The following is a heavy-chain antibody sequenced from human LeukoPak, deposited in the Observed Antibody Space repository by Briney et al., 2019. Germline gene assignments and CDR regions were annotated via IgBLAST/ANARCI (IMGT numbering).Heavy chain of an antibody. V-gene: IGHV3-21*01. CDR3: ARKVGGTNPVDYFDY. J-gene: IGHJ4*02. CDR1: GFTFSSYS. D-gene: IGHD4-23*01. CDR2: ISSSSSYL. Sequence: GGSLRLSCAASGFTFSSYSMNWVRQAPGKGLEWVSSISSSSSYLYYADSVKGRFTISRDNAKNSLYLQMNSLRAEDTAVYYCARKVGGTNPVDYFDYWGQGTLVTVSS.